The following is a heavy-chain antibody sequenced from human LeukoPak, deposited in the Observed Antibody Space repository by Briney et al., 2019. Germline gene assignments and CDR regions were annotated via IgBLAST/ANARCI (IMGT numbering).Heavy chain of an antibody. J-gene: IGHJ4*02. CDR1: GVTFDDFT. V-gene: IGHV3-43*01. CDR3: IKEGRGYKYGLRD. D-gene: IGHD5-18*01. Sequence: GGSLRLSCATSGVTFDDFTMHWVRHPPGKGQEWVSLIGRRGDPMYYANSLEGRFTISRDNSRIYVVLQMNSLRPDDTALYYCIKEGRGYKYGLRDWGQGTLITVSS. CDR2: IGRRGDPM.